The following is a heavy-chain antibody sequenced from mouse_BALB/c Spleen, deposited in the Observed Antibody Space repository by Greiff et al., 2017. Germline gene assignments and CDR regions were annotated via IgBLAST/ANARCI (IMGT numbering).Heavy chain of an antibody. J-gene: IGHJ2*01. D-gene: IGHD1-1*01. CDR1: GYTFTSYW. CDR3: ARSTTVVPFDY. V-gene: IGHV1S81*02. Sequence: QVQLQQSGAELVKPGASVKLSCKASGYTFTSYWMHWVKQRPGQGLEWIGEINPSNGRTNYNEKFKSKATLTVDKSSSTAYMQLSSLTSEDSAVYYCARSTTVVPFDYWGQGTTLTVSS. CDR2: INPSNGRT.